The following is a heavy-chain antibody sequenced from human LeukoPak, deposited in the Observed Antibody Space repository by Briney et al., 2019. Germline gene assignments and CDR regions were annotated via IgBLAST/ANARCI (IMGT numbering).Heavy chain of an antibody. D-gene: IGHD3-9*01. CDR3: TTELLRYFDWLSPFDY. CDR2: IKSKTDGGTT. Sequence: GGSLRLSCAASGFTFSNAWMSWVRQAPGKGREWVGRIKSKTDGGTTDYAAPVKGRFTISRDDSKNTLYLQMNSLKTEDTAVYYCTTELLRYFDWLSPFDYWGQGTLVTVSS. CDR1: GFTFSNAW. J-gene: IGHJ4*02. V-gene: IGHV3-15*01.